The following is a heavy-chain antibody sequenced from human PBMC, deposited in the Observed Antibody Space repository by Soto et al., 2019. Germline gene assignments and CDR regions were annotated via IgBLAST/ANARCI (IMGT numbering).Heavy chain of an antibody. CDR3: AKGQYCSSTSCSNWFDS. V-gene: IGHV3-23*01. D-gene: IGHD2-2*01. CDR1: GFTFSSYA. CDR2: ISGSGGST. Sequence: GGSLRLSCAASGFTFSSYAMSWVRQAPGKGLEWVSAISGSGGSTYYADSVKGRFTISRDNSKNTLYLQMNSLRAEDTAVYYCAKGQYCSSTSCSNWFDSWGQGTLVTVSS. J-gene: IGHJ5*01.